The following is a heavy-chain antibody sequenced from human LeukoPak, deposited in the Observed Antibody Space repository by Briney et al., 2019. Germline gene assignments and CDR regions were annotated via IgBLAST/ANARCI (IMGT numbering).Heavy chain of an antibody. CDR3: AKSAQYYYDSRIDY. V-gene: IGHV3-21*04. J-gene: IGHJ4*02. Sequence: PGGSLRLSCAASGFTFSSYSMNWVRQAPGKGLEWVSSISSSSSYIYYADSVKGRFTISRDNAKNSLYLQMNSLRAEDTAVYYCAKSAQYYYDSRIDYWGQGTLVTVSS. CDR2: ISSSSSYI. D-gene: IGHD3-22*01. CDR1: GFTFSSYS.